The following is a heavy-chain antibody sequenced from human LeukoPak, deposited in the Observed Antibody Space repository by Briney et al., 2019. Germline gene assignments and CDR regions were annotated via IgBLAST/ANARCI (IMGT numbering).Heavy chain of an antibody. V-gene: IGHV4-30-4*01. CDR2: SYYSGNT. D-gene: IGHD3-16*02. CDR1: GGAISRGDYY. Sequence: SETLSLTCTVSGGAISRGDYYWSWIRQPPGKGLEWIGYSYYSGNTYYNPSLKSRVTISMDTSNNQCSLKLNSMTAADTAVYYCATAPYEYIWGTYRTNWFDPWGQGTLVTVSS. CDR3: ATAPYEYIWGTYRTNWFDP. J-gene: IGHJ5*02.